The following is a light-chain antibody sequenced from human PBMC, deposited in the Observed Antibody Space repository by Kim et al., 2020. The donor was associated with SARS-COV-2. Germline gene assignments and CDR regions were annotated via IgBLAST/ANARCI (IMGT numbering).Light chain of an antibody. CDR3: QAWDGSSWV. CDR2: EDN. J-gene: IGLJ3*02. CDR1: KLGNRY. V-gene: IGLV3-1*01. Sequence: VSPGQTANIACSGDKLGNRYASWYQQMSGQSPVLVIYEDNKRPSGIPDRFSGSNSGNTATLTISETQSVDESDYYCQAWDGSSWVFGGGTQLTVL.